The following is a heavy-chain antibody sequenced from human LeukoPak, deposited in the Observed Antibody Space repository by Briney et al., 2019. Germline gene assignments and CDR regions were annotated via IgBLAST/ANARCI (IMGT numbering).Heavy chain of an antibody. J-gene: IGHJ6*03. CDR1: GYTFTSYY. D-gene: IGHD2-8*01. CDR3: ARDGTYCTNGVCRDSTIYYYYYYMDV. CDR2: INPSGGST. V-gene: IGHV1-46*01. Sequence: ASVKVSCKASGYTFTSYYMHWVRQAPGQGLEWMGIINPSGGSTSYAQKFQGRVTMTRDMSTSTVYMELSSLRSEDTAVYYCARDGTYCTNGVCRDSTIYYYYYYMDVWGKGTTVTVSS.